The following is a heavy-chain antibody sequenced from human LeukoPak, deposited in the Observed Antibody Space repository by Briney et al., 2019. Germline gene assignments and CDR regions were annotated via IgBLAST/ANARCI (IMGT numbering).Heavy chain of an antibody. D-gene: IGHD3-3*01. J-gene: IGHJ4*02. V-gene: IGHV3-74*01. CDR3: VRGQTIDY. Sequence: PGGSLRLSCTTSGFTFSNYWMSWVRQAPGKGLMWVSRIKSDGTGITYTDSVEGRFTISRDNAKNTLYLQMNSLRDEDTAVYYCVRGQTIDYWGQGTLVTVSS. CDR2: IKSDGTGI. CDR1: GFTFSNYW.